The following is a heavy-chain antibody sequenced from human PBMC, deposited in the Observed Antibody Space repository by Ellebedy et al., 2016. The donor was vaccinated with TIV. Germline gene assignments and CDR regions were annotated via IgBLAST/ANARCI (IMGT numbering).Heavy chain of an antibody. CDR1: GFTFNSYA. J-gene: IGHJ4*02. Sequence: GESLKISCEASGFTFNSYAMRWVRQAPGKGLECVSYIGSSGTIIYYADSVRGRFTVSRDNAKNSLYLQMNSLRAEDTALYYCARDLDKSSGWYGGAAYWGQGTQVTVSS. V-gene: IGHV3-48*03. CDR2: IGSSGTII. D-gene: IGHD6-19*01. CDR3: ARDLDKSSGWYGGAAY.